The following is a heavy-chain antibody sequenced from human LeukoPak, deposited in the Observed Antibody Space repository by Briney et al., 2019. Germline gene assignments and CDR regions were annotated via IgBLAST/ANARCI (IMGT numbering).Heavy chain of an antibody. V-gene: IGHV4-59*01. CDR1: GGSISSYY. Sequence: KSSETLSLTCTVSGGSISSYYWNWIRQPPGKGLEWIGYIYYSGSTNYNPSLKSRVTISVDKSKNQFSLKLSSVTAADTAVYYCARAPSAITIFGVARAFDIWGQGTMVTVSS. CDR2: IYYSGST. CDR3: ARAPSAITIFGVARAFDI. J-gene: IGHJ3*02. D-gene: IGHD3-3*01.